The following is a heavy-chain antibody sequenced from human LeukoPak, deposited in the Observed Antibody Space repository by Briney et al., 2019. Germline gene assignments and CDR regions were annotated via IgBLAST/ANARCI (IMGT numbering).Heavy chain of an antibody. V-gene: IGHV3-21*01. J-gene: IGHJ5*02. CDR1: GFTFSDYH. Sequence: GGSLRLSCVVSGFTFSDYHMNWVRQAPGKGLEWVSSISTSNSYIYYADSLTGRFTISRDNSKNTLYLQMNSLRAEDTAVYYCARDGMITFGGVIVTYNWFDPWGQGTLVTVSS. CDR3: ARDGMITFGGVIVTYNWFDP. D-gene: IGHD3-16*02. CDR2: ISTSNSYI.